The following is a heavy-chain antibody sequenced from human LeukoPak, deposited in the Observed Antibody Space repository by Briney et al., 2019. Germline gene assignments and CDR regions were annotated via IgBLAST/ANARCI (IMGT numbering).Heavy chain of an antibody. CDR2: IYYSGST. Sequence: SETLSLTCTVSGGSISSYYWSWIRQPPGKGLEWIGYIYYSGSTNYNPSLKSRVTISVDTSKNQFSLKLSSVTAADTAVYYCARGGPPITIFGVVISWFDPWGQGTLVIVSS. V-gene: IGHV4-59*01. J-gene: IGHJ5*02. CDR3: ARGGPPITIFGVVISWFDP. CDR1: GGSISSYY. D-gene: IGHD3-3*01.